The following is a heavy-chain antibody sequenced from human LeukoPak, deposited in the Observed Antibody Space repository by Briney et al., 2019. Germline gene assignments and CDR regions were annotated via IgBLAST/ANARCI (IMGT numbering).Heavy chain of an antibody. CDR2: FDPEDGET. J-gene: IGHJ4*02. CDR3: ATGGGSRGY. V-gene: IGHV1-24*01. CDR1: GYTFTSYY. Sequence: GASVKVSCKASGYTFTSYYMHWVRQAPGKGLEWMGGFDPEDGETIYAQKFQGRVTMTEDTSTDTAYMELSSLRSEDTAVYYCATGGGSRGYWGQGTLVTVSS. D-gene: IGHD2-15*01.